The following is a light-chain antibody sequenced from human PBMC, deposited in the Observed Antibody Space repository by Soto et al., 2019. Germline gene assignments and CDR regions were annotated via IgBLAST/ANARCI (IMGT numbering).Light chain of an antibody. J-gene: IGKJ1*01. CDR3: QQYNSYPWT. V-gene: IGKV1-5*01. CDR1: QSISSW. Sequence: DIQMTQSPSTLSASVGDRVTITCRASQSISSWLAWYQQKPGKAPNLLIYDASNLESGVPSRFSGGGSGTEFTLTISSLQPDDFATYYCQQYNSYPWTFGQGTKVEIK. CDR2: DAS.